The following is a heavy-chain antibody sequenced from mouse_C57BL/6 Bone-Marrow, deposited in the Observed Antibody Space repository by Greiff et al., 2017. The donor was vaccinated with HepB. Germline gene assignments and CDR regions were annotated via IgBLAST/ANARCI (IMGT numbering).Heavy chain of an antibody. CDR2: IDPSDSET. J-gene: IGHJ4*01. CDR1: GYTFTSYW. D-gene: IGHD1-1*01. V-gene: IGHV1-52*01. Sequence: VQLQQPGAELVRPGSSVKLSCKASGYTFTSYWMHWVKQRPIQGLEWIGNIDPSDSETHYNQKFKDKATLTVDKSSSTAYMQLSSLTSEDSAVYYCARRGSSYPSYAMDYWGQGTTVTVSS. CDR3: ARRGSSYPSYAMDY.